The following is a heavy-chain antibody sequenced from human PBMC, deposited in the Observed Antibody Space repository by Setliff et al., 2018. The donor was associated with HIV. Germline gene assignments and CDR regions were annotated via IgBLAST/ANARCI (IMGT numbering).Heavy chain of an antibody. CDR3: ARLCGGDCYLARDAFDI. Sequence: PGASLKISCKGSGHSFTSYWIGGVRQMPGKGRAWMGIISPGDSDTSYSPSFQGQVTIPADKSISTAYLQWSSMKASDTAMYYCARLCGGDCYLARDAFDIWGQGTRVTVSS. D-gene: IGHD2-21*02. V-gene: IGHV5-51*01. CDR2: ISPGDSDT. J-gene: IGHJ3*02. CDR1: GHSFTSYW.